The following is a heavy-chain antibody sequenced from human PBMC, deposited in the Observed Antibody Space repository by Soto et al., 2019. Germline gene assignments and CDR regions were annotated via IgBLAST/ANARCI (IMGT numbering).Heavy chain of an antibody. CDR2: IYHSGST. V-gene: IGHV4-30-2*01. J-gene: IGHJ3*02. D-gene: IGHD1-20*01. Sequence: SETLSLTCAVSGGSISSGGYSWSWIRQPPGKGLEWIGYIYHSGSTYYNPSLKSRVTISVDRSKNQFSLKLSSVTAADTAVYYCARYKNAFDIWGQGTMVTVSS. CDR3: ARYKNAFDI. CDR1: GGSISSGGYS.